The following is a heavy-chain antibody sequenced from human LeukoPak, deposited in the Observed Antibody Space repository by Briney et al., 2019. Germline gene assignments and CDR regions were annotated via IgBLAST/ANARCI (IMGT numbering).Heavy chain of an antibody. D-gene: IGHD2-2*01. J-gene: IGHJ4*02. CDR1: GGSISTYY. Sequence: SETLSLTCTVSGGSISTYYWSWIRQPPGKGLEWIGEINHSGSTNYNPSLKSRVTISVDTSKNQFSLKLSSVTAADTAVYYCARHYLGYCSSTSCPRSYFDYWGQGTLVTVSS. V-gene: IGHV4-34*01. CDR2: INHSGST. CDR3: ARHYLGYCSSTSCPRSYFDY.